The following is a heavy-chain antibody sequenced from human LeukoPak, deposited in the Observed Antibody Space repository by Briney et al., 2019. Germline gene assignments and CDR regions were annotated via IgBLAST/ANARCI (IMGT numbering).Heavy chain of an antibody. Sequence: GESLKISCKGSGYSFTTYWIGWVRQMPGKGLEWMGIIYPGDSDTRYSPSFEGQVTISADKSISTAYLQWSSLKASDTAMYYCARTPHSSYSRGFDYXXXGTLVTVSS. J-gene: IGHJ4*02. V-gene: IGHV5-51*01. CDR2: IYPGDSDT. D-gene: IGHD6-19*01. CDR1: GYSFTTYW. CDR3: ARTPHSSYSRGFDY.